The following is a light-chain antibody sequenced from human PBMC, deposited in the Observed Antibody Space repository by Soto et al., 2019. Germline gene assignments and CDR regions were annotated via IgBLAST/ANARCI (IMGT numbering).Light chain of an antibody. V-gene: IGKV3-15*01. CDR3: QQYRGLA. Sequence: EIEMTQSPATPSVSPGEMATLSSRASQSTNIDLAWDQQKPCHPPRLLMYGSSTRATGIPARFSGSGSGTEFTLTISSLQSEDFAVYYCQQYRGLAFGGGTKVEIK. J-gene: IGKJ4*01. CDR2: GSS. CDR1: QSTNID.